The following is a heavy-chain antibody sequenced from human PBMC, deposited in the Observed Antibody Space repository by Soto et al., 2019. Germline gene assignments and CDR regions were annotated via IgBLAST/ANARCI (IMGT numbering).Heavy chain of an antibody. Sequence: QVQLVQSGAEVKKPGSSVKVSCKASGGTFSNYPISWVRQAPGQGLEWMGGIIPIFGTVNYAQKFQGRVTIAADESTSTADMELSSMRSEDTAVYYCARGNHRWLQLWYFDLWGRCTLVTVSS. CDR3: ARGNHRWLQLWYFDL. D-gene: IGHD5-12*01. J-gene: IGHJ2*01. V-gene: IGHV1-69*12. CDR2: IIPIFGTV. CDR1: GGTFSNYP.